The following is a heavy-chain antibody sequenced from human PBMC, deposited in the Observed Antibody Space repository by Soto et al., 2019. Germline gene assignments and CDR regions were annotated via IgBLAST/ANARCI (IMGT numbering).Heavy chain of an antibody. CDR3: ARSGEWLRLGWFDP. CDR1: GFTFSSYG. CDR2: IWYDGSNK. D-gene: IGHD6-19*01. J-gene: IGHJ5*02. Sequence: QVQLVESGGGVVQPGGSLRLSCAASGFTFSSYGMHWVRQAPGTGLEWVAVIWYDGSNKYYADSVKGRFTISRDNSKNTLYLQMNSLRAEGTAVYYCARSGEWLRLGWFDPWGQGTLVTVSS. V-gene: IGHV3-33*01.